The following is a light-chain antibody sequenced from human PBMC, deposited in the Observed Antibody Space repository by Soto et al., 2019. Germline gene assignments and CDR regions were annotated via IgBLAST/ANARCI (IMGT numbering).Light chain of an antibody. V-gene: IGKV1-5*01. CDR2: HAS. Sequence: DIQMTQSPSTLSASVGDRVTITCRASQSISTWLAWYQQKPGKAPNLLIYHASSLESGVPSRFSGSGSGTEFTLTISSLQPDDFATYYCQQYNSYPTLTFGGGTKVDIK. J-gene: IGKJ4*01. CDR1: QSISTW. CDR3: QQYNSYPTLT.